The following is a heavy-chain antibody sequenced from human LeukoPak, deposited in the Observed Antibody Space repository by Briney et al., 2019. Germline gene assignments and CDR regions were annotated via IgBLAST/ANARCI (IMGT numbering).Heavy chain of an antibody. CDR3: ARVTIPIVVVPAAIRVPDY. J-gene: IGHJ4*02. Sequence: ASVKVSCKASGYTFTSYGISWVRQAPGQGLEWMGWISANNGNTNYAQKLQGRVTMTTDTSTSTAYMELRSLRSDDTAVYYCARVTIPIVVVPAAIRVPDYWGQGTLVTVSS. V-gene: IGHV1-18*01. D-gene: IGHD2-2*02. CDR2: ISANNGNT. CDR1: GYTFTSYG.